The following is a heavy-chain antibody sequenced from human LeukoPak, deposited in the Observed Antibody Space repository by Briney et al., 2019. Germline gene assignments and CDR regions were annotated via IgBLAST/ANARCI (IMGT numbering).Heavy chain of an antibody. CDR3: AKDRRYNRGQYDTSDSSRRGLYYGMDV. J-gene: IGHJ6*02. CDR2: ISYDGSKK. D-gene: IGHD5-24*01. CDR1: GSTFNSYG. Sequence: GRSLRLSCAASGSTFNSYGMHWVRQAPGKGLEWVAVISYDGSKKYYADSVKGRFTISRDNSENTLYLQVNSLRAEDTALYYCAKDRRYNRGQYDTSDSSRRGLYYGMDVWGQGTTVTVSS. V-gene: IGHV3-30*18.